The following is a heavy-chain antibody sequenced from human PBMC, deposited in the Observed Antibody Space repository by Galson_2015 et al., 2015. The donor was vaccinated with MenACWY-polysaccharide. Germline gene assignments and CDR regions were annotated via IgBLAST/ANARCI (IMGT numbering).Heavy chain of an antibody. Sequence: SVKVSCKASGYIFTSHNIHWVRQAPGQGLEWMGWINTGTGNTKYSQNFQGRVTFTSDTSATTAYMELSSRRSEHTAVYYCARVDCRSVGCYLNDYWRQGALVTVSS. CDR2: INTGTGNT. CDR3: ARVDCRSVGCYLNDY. CDR1: GYIFTSHN. V-gene: IGHV1-3*04. D-gene: IGHD2-15*01. J-gene: IGHJ4*02.